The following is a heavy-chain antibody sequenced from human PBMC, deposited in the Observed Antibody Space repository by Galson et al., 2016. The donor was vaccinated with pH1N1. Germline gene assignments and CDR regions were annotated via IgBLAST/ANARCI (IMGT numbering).Heavy chain of an antibody. CDR2: IKPNSGGT. D-gene: IGHD3-16*01. V-gene: IGHV1-2*02. J-gene: IGHJ4*02. Sequence: SVKVSCKASGYTLIGYYINWVRQAPGQGLEWMGWIKPNSGGTNYAQSFQGRVTMTSDTSTSTVFMELGRLTSDDTAVYWGTRDLARQHDSWGQGTLVTVS. CDR1: GYTLIGYY. CDR3: TRDLARQHDS.